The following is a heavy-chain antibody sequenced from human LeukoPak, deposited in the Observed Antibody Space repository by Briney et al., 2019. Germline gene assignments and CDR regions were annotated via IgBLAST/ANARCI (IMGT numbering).Heavy chain of an antibody. D-gene: IGHD6-6*01. J-gene: IGHJ4*02. CDR3: AKTPTALVRGGYYFDS. Sequence: SETLSLTCAVYGGSFSDYYWNWIRQPPGKGLEWIGEINHSGSTNYNPSLKTRVSISVDTSKNQFSLKLNSVPAADTAVYFCAKTPTALVRGGYYFDSWGQGTLVTVSS. V-gene: IGHV4-34*01. CDR1: GGSFSDYY. CDR2: INHSGST.